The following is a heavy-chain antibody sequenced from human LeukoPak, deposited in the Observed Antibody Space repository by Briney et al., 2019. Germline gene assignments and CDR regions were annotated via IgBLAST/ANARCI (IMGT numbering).Heavy chain of an antibody. CDR3: AKELYPYYYYYGMDV. Sequence: GGSLRLSCAASGFTFSSYGMHWVRQAPGKGLEWVALIWYDGSNEYYADSVKGRFTISRDNSKNALYLQMNSLRAEDTAVYYCAKELYPYYYYYGMDVWGQGTTVTVSS. J-gene: IGHJ6*02. CDR2: IWYDGSNE. D-gene: IGHD2-2*02. CDR1: GFTFSSYG. V-gene: IGHV3-30*02.